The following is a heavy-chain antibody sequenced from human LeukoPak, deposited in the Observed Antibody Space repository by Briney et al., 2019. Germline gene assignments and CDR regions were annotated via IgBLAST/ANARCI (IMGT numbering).Heavy chain of an antibody. D-gene: IGHD1-1*01. V-gene: IGHV1-8*01. CDR2: MNPNSGNT. CDR3: ARNLPTTGDFDY. J-gene: IGHJ4*02. Sequence: ASVKVSCKASGYTFTNYDINWVRQAAGQGFEWMGWMNPNSGNTGYAQKFQGRVTMTRITSISTAYMELSSLTSEDTAVYYCARNLPTTGDFDYWGQGTPVSVSS. CDR1: GYTFTNYD.